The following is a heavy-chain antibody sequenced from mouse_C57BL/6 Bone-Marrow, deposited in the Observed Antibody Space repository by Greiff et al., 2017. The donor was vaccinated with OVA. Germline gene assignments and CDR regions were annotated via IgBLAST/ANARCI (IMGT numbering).Heavy chain of an antibody. Sequence: QVQLQQPGAELVKPGASVKVSCKASGYTFTSYWMHWVKQRPGQGLEWIGRIHPSDSDTNYNQKFKGKATLTVDKSSSTAYMQLSRLTSEDSAVYYCATIYYSNYVPFYYFDYWGQGTTLTVSS. CDR2: IHPSDSDT. CDR3: ATIYYSNYVPFYYFDY. D-gene: IGHD2-5*01. J-gene: IGHJ2*01. V-gene: IGHV1-74*01. CDR1: GYTFTSYW.